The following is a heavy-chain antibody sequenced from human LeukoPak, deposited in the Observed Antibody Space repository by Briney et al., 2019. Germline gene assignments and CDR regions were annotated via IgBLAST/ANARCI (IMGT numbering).Heavy chain of an antibody. D-gene: IGHD5-18*01. V-gene: IGHV4-34*01. Sequence: SETLSLTCAVYGGPFSGCYWSWIRLPPGKGLEWLGEINHSGTTNYNPSLKSRVTISIDTSKNQFSLKLNSVTAADTAVYYCARVGSYGRIEHCGQGTLVTVSS. CDR2: INHSGTT. CDR3: ARVGSYGRIEH. CDR1: GGPFSGCY. J-gene: IGHJ4*02.